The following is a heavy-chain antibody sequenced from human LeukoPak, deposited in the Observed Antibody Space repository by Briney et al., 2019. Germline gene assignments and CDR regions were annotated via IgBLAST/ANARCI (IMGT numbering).Heavy chain of an antibody. J-gene: IGHJ4*02. D-gene: IGHD2-2*01. CDR2: IIPIFGTA. V-gene: IGHV1-69*13. CDR1: GGTYSSYA. Sequence: SVKVSCKASGGTYSSYAISWVRQAPGQGLEWMGGIIPIFGTANYAQKFQGRVTITADESTSTAYMELSSLRSEDTAVYYCARTLYCSSTSCYSDLGYWGQGTLVTVSS. CDR3: ARTLYCSSTSCYSDLGY.